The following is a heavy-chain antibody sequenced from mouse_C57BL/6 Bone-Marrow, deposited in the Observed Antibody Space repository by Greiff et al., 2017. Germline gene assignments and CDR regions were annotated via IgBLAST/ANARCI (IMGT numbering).Heavy chain of an antibody. V-gene: IGHV14-4*01. CDR1: GFNIKDDY. Sequence: VQLQQSGAELVRPGASVKLSCTASGFNIKDDYMHWVKQRPEQGLEWIGWIDPENGDTDYAPKFQGKATITADTSSNTAYLQLSSLTSEDTAVYDSTTRDTVVGNYFDYWGQGTTLTVSS. CDR3: TTRDTVVGNYFDY. J-gene: IGHJ2*01. CDR2: IDPENGDT. D-gene: IGHD1-1*01.